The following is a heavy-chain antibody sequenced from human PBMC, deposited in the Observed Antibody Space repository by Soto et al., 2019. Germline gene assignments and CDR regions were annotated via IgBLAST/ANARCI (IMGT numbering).Heavy chain of an antibody. CDR1: GFTFSSYG. CDR2: ISYDGSNK. Sequence: PGGSLRLSCAASGFTFSSYGMHWVRQAPGKGLEWVAVISYDGSNKYYADSVKGRFTISRDNSKNTLYLQMNSLRAEDTAVYYCAKDFSYAPYYYGMDVWGQGTTVTVSS. V-gene: IGHV3-30*18. CDR3: AKDFSYAPYYYGMDV. J-gene: IGHJ6*02. D-gene: IGHD5-18*01.